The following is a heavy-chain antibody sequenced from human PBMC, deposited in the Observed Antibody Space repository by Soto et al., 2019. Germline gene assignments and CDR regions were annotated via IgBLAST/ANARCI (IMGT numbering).Heavy chain of an antibody. CDR2: IWYDGSNK. Sequence: QVQLVESGGGVVQPGRSLRLSCAASGFTFSSYGMHWVRQAPGKGLEWVAVIWYDGSNKYYADSVKGRFTISRDNSKNTLYLQMNSLRAEDTAVYYCARGPAYYYGSGSYFPAPSGMDVWGQGTTVTVSS. CDR3: ARGPAYYYGSGSYFPAPSGMDV. J-gene: IGHJ6*02. CDR1: GFTFSSYG. D-gene: IGHD3-10*01. V-gene: IGHV3-33*01.